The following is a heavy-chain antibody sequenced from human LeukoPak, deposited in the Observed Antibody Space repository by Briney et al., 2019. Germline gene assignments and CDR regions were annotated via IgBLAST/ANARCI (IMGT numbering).Heavy chain of an antibody. D-gene: IGHD6-13*01. J-gene: IGHJ5*02. CDR1: GYTFTSYA. V-gene: IGHV1-3*01. CDR2: INAGNGNT. Sequence: ASVKVSCKASGYTFTSYAMHWVRQAPGQRLEWMGWINAGNGNTKYSQKFQGRVTITRDTSASTAYMELSSLRSEDTAVYYCARSSGSWYLSYNWFDPWGREPWSPSPQ. CDR3: ARSSGSWYLSYNWFDP.